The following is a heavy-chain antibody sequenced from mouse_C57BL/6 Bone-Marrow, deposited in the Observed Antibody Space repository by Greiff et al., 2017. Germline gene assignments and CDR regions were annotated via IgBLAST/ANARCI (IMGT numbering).Heavy chain of an antibody. CDR3: ARWGITTVVATDWYFDD. CDR1: GYTFTSYW. Sequence: QVQLQQPGAELVKPGASVKMSCKASGYTFTSYWITWVKQRPGQGLEWIGDIYPGSGRTNYNEKFKSKATLPVDTSSSTAYMQLSSLTSEDSAVYYCARWGITTVVATDWYFDDWGTGTTVTVSS. D-gene: IGHD1-1*01. V-gene: IGHV1-55*01. J-gene: IGHJ1*03. CDR2: IYPGSGRT.